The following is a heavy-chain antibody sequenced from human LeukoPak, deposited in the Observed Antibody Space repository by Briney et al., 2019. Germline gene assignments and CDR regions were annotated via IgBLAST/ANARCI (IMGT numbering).Heavy chain of an antibody. CDR3: AREPTSGREPTSGRPLDY. CDR1: GGSISGYF. V-gene: IGHV4-4*07. D-gene: IGHD5-12*01. J-gene: IGHJ4*02. CDR2: IYSSGSN. Sequence: SETLSLTCTVSGGSISGYFWTWIRQPAGKGLEWIGRIYSSGSNSYNPSLKSRVTMSLDTSKNHFSLNLTSVTAADTAVYYCAREPTSGREPTSGRPLDYWGQGTLVTVSS.